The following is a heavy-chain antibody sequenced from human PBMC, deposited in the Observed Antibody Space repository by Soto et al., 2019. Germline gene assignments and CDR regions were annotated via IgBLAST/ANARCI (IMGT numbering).Heavy chain of an antibody. CDR1: GFTFSSYW. D-gene: IGHD3-22*01. CDR2: INQDGIKK. CDR3: ARYYYDSSGYFDY. V-gene: IGHV3-7*01. J-gene: IGHJ4*02. Sequence: GGSLRLSCAASGFTFSSYWMSWVRQAPGRGLEWVGNINQDGIKKYYVDSVKGRFTISRDNAKNSLYLQMNSLRAEDTAVYYCARYYYDSSGYFDYWGQGTLVTV.